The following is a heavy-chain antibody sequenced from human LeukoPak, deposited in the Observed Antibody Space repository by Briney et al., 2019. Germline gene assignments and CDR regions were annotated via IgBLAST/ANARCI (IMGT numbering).Heavy chain of an antibody. D-gene: IGHD3-10*01. J-gene: IGHJ5*02. V-gene: IGHV4-59*01. CDR1: GGSISSYY. CDR2: IYYSGST. Sequence: SETLSLTCTVSGGSISSYYWSWIRQPPGKGLEWIGYIYYSGSTNYNPSLKSRVTISVDTSKNQFSLKLSSVTAADTAVYYCARDKAWDGSGSYYYNWFDPWGQGTLVTVSS. CDR3: ARDKAWDGSGSYYYNWFDP.